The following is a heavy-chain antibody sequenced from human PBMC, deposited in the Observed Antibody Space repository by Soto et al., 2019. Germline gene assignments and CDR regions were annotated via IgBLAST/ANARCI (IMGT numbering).Heavy chain of an antibody. CDR3: ARDWVACPSCLDY. CDR1: GFTFSSYS. J-gene: IGHJ4*02. V-gene: IGHV3-48*04. Sequence: GGSLRLSCAASGFTFSSYSMNWVRQAPGKGLEWVSYISSNSSTIYYADSVKGRFTISRDNAKNTLYLQMNSLRAEDTAVYYCARDWVACPSCLDYWGQGTLVTVSS. CDR2: ISSNSSTI. D-gene: IGHD2-2*01.